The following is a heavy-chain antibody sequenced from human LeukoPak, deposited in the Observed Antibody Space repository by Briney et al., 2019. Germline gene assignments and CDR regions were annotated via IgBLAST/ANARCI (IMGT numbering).Heavy chain of an antibody. CDR1: GYTFTSYG. V-gene: IGHV1-69*13. Sequence: SVKVSCKASGYTFTSYGISWVRQAPGQGLEWMGGIIPIFGTANYAQKFQGRVTITADESTSTAYMELSSLRSEDTAAYYCARSPLSSRWYMYYYGMDVWGQGTTVTVSS. J-gene: IGHJ6*02. D-gene: IGHD6-13*01. CDR2: IIPIFGTA. CDR3: ARSPLSSRWYMYYYGMDV.